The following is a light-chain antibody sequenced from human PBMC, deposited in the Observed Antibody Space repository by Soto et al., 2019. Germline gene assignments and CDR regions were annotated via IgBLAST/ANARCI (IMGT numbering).Light chain of an antibody. J-gene: IGKJ5*01. Sequence: EVVLTQSPGTLSLSPGERATLSCRASQSVSSRSLAWYQQKPGQAPRLLISDASNRAADIPDRFSGSGSGTDFTLTINRLEPEDFAVYYCQHYSSSPPAITFGQGTRLEIK. CDR1: QSVSSRS. CDR2: DAS. CDR3: QHYSSSPPAIT. V-gene: IGKV3-20*01.